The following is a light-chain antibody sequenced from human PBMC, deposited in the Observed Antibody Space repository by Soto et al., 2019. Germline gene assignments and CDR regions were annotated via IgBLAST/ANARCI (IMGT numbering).Light chain of an antibody. Sequence: DIVMTQSPDSLAVSLGERATINCKSSQSVLYSSLNKNYLAWYQQKPGQPPNLLIYWASTRESGVPDRFIGSGSGTDFTLTITSLQAEDVAVYYCQQYYSTPHLTFGGGTKVDTK. CDR3: QQYYSTPHLT. CDR1: QSVLYSSLNKNY. V-gene: IGKV4-1*01. J-gene: IGKJ4*01. CDR2: WAS.